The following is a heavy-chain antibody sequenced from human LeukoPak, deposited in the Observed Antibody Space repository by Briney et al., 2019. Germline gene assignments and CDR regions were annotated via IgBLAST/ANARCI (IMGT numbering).Heavy chain of an antibody. V-gene: IGHV1-69*13. CDR3: VSSAYSGTYAGDSDY. CDR1: GGIFSSYT. Sequence: GASVKVSCKASGGIFSSYTINWVRQAPGQGLEWMGGIIPIFGTANYAQRFQGRVTITADESTNIAYMELSSLRSEDTAVYYCVSSAYSGTYAGDSDYWGQGTLVIVSS. CDR2: IIPIFGTA. J-gene: IGHJ4*02. D-gene: IGHD1-26*01.